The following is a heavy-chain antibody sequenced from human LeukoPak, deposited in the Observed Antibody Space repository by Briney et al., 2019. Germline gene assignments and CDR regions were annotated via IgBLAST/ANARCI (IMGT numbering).Heavy chain of an antibody. V-gene: IGHV3-9*01. CDR2: ISWNSGSI. CDR1: GLTFDDYA. J-gene: IGHJ6*02. Sequence: GRSLRLSCAASGLTFDDYAMHWVRQAPGKSLEWVSGISWNSGSIGYADSVKGRFTISRDNAKNSLYLQMNSLRAEDTALYYCAKGDNYYYYYGMDVWGQGTTVTVSS. CDR3: AKGDNYYYYYGMDV. D-gene: IGHD2-15*01.